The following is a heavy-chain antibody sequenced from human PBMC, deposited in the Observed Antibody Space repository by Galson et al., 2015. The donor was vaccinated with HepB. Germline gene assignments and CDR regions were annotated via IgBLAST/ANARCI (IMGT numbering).Heavy chain of an antibody. Sequence: SLRLSCAASGFIFSSYAMSWVRQAPGKGLEWVSAISGSGGNTYFADSVKGRFTISRDSSKNTLYLHMNSLLAEDTAVYYCAKDRQWLRNNWFDPWGQGTLVTVSS. D-gene: IGHD5-12*01. J-gene: IGHJ5*02. CDR1: GFIFSSYA. CDR2: ISGSGGNT. V-gene: IGHV3-23*01. CDR3: AKDRQWLRNNWFDP.